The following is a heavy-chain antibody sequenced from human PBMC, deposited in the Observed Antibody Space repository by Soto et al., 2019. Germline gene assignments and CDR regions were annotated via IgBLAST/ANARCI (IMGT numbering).Heavy chain of an antibody. CDR3: ARGIEDSGYDYYFDY. V-gene: IGHV4-31*03. Sequence: QVQLQESGPGLVKPSQTLSLTCTVSGGSISSGGYYWSWIRQHPGKGLEWIGYIYYSGSTYYNPSLKSRVTISVDTSKNQFSLKLSSVTAADTAVYYCARGIEDSGYDYYFDYWGQGTLVTVSS. CDR1: GGSISSGGYY. CDR2: IYYSGST. D-gene: IGHD5-12*01. J-gene: IGHJ4*02.